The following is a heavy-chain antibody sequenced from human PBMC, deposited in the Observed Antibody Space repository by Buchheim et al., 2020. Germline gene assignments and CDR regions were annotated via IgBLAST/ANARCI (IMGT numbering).Heavy chain of an antibody. J-gene: IGHJ3*02. V-gene: IGHV1-46*01. CDR2: INPSDGTT. CDR3: ARDWAVVVTPGDAFDI. D-gene: IGHD4-23*01. Sequence: QVQLVQSGAGVKKPGASMRVSCKASGYSFTRFYIHWVRQAPGQGLEWMGIINPSDGTTRYAQNFQGRITMTRDTSTSTVYMDLSSLRSEDTAVYYCARDWAVVVTPGDAFDIWGQGT. CDR1: GYSFTRFY.